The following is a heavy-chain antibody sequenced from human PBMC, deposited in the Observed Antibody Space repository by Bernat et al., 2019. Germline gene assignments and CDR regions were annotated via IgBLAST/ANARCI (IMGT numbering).Heavy chain of an antibody. CDR3: ARLLSFSVWDVFDI. CDR2: ISGDIGST. V-gene: IGHV3-23*01. J-gene: IGHJ3*02. Sequence: EVQLLESGGGLEQPGGSLRLSCAASGFTFSTYAMSWVRQAPGKGLEWVSGISGDIGSTYYADSVKGRFTISRDNSKSTLYLQMESLRAEDTAVYYCARLLSFSVWDVFDIWGQGTTVTVSS. D-gene: IGHD5/OR15-5a*01. CDR1: GFTFSTYA.